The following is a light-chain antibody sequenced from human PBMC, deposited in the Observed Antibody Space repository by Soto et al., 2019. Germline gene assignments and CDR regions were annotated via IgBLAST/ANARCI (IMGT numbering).Light chain of an antibody. CDR2: EGS. CDR3: CSYAGSRV. Sequence: QSALTQPASVSGSPGKSITISCTGTSSDVGSYNLVSWYQQHPGKAPKLMIYEGSKRPSGVPNRFSGSKSGNTASLTISGLQAEDEADYYCCSYAGSRVFGGGTKVTVL. V-gene: IGLV2-23*01. J-gene: IGLJ3*02. CDR1: SSDVGSYNL.